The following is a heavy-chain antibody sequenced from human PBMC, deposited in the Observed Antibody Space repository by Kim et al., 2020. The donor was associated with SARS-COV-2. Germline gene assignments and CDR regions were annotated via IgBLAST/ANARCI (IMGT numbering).Heavy chain of an antibody. Sequence: GGSLRLSCAASGFTISSYWMSWVRQAPGKGLEWVANIKEDGSQKYYVDSVKGRFTISRDNAKNSLYLQMNSLRAEDTAVYYCARDRNFYGSGSYKVWGQGTLVTVSS. J-gene: IGHJ4*02. CDR1: GFTISSYW. V-gene: IGHV3-7*01. D-gene: IGHD3-10*01. CDR3: ARDRNFYGSGSYKV. CDR2: IKEDGSQK.